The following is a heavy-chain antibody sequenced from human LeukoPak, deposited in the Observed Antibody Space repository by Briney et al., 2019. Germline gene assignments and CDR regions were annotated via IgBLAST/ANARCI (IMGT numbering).Heavy chain of an antibody. J-gene: IGHJ4*02. CDR1: GYTFTDFG. CDR2: ISAYNGNT. Sequence: ASVKVSCKASGYTFTDFGISWVRQAPGQGLEWMGWISAYNGNTNYAQKLQGRVTMTTDTSTSTAYMELRSLRSDDTAVYYCARDPYPYYYDSSGYGLNDYWGQGTLVTVSS. D-gene: IGHD3-22*01. CDR3: ARDPYPYYYDSSGYGLNDY. V-gene: IGHV1-18*01.